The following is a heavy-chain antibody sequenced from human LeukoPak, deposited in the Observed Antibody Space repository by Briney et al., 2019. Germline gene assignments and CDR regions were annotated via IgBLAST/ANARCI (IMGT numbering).Heavy chain of an antibody. Sequence: SETLSLTCTVSGGSISSYYWSWIRQPPGKGLEWIGYIYTSGSTNYNPSLKSRVTISVDTSKNQFSLKLSSVTAADTAVYYCARHGYYDFWSGYFGGRQEVDWFDPWGQGTLVTVSS. D-gene: IGHD3-3*01. V-gene: IGHV4-4*09. CDR1: GGSISSYY. J-gene: IGHJ5*02. CDR3: ARHGYYDFWSGYFGGRQEVDWFDP. CDR2: IYTSGST.